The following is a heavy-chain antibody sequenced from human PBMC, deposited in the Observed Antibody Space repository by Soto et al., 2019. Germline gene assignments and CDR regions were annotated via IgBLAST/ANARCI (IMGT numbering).Heavy chain of an antibody. V-gene: IGHV3-53*02. CDR2: IYSGGST. J-gene: IGHJ4*02. Sequence: EVQLVETGGGLIQIGGSLRLSCAASGFTVINNYMSWVRQAPGKGLEWVSVIYSGGSTYYADSVKGRFTISRDNSKNTLYLQMNSLRAEDTAVYYCAIGLITWSSDYWGQGTLVTVSS. CDR3: AIGLITWSSDY. D-gene: IGHD3-10*01. CDR1: GFTVINNY.